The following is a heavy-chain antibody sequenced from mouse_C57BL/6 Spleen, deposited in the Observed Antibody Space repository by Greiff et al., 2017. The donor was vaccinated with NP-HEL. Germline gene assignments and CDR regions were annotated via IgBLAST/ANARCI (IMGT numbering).Heavy chain of an antibody. V-gene: IGHV5-4*01. CDR2: ISDGGSYT. J-gene: IGHJ2*01. CDR3: ARDQNYYGSSSYYFDY. Sequence: VQLKESGGGLVKPGGSLKLSCAASGFTFSSYAMSWVRQTPEKRLEWVATISDGGSYTYYPDNVKGRFTISRDNAKNNLYLQMSHLKSEDTAMYYWARDQNYYGSSSYYFDYWGQGTTLTVSS. CDR1: GFTFSSYA. D-gene: IGHD1-1*01.